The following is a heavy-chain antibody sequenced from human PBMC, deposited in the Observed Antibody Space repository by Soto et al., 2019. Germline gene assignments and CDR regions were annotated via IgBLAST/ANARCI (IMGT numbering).Heavy chain of an antibody. V-gene: IGHV1-69*13. CDR1: GGTFSSYA. CDR2: IIPIFGTA. CDR3: ASSARHPITSCGVAKFDY. Sequence: SVKVSCKASGGTFSSYAISWVRQAPGQGLEWMGGIIPIFGTANYAQKFQGRVTITADESTSTAYMELSSLRSEDTAVYYCASSARHPITSCGVAKFDYWGQGTLVTVSS. J-gene: IGHJ4*02. D-gene: IGHD3-3*01.